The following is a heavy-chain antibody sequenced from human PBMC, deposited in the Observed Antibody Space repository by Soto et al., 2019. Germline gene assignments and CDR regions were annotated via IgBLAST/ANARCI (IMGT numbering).Heavy chain of an antibody. V-gene: IGHV1-46*01. D-gene: IGHD4-17*01. CDR3: ARAVSTKTAPIAY. Sequence: QVQLVQSGAEVKNPGASVKVSCKASGYTFTTYYMHWMLKALGQGLEWMVIITPIVGSTRYDQKCQDRVTMPRDTSTSTVYMELSSLRSEDTAVSYCARAVSTKTAPIAYWGQGTLVTVSS. CDR2: ITPIVGST. J-gene: IGHJ4*02. CDR1: GYTFTTYY.